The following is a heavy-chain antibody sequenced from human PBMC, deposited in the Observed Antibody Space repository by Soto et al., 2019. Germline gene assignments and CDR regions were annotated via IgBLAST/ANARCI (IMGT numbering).Heavy chain of an antibody. CDR1: GGSFSGHS. Sequence: EILSLTCAVYGGSFSGHSWTWIRQSPGKGLEWIGDINHSGRVNYSPSLKSRVTISLDTSKNQFSLTLSAVTAADTAMYYCSTRAYDTNGYYRFDPWGQGTLVTVSS. J-gene: IGHJ5*01. V-gene: IGHV4-34*01. CDR2: INHSGRV. CDR3: STRAYDTNGYYRFDP. D-gene: IGHD3-22*01.